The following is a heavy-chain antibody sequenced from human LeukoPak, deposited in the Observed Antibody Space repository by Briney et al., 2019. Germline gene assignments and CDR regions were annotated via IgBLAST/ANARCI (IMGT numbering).Heavy chain of an antibody. CDR3: ALRSEYLDAFDI. V-gene: IGHV4-39*07. CDR2: IYYSGST. Sequence: ASETLSLTCTVSGGSISSSSYYWGWIRQPPGKGLEWIGSIYYSGSTYYDPSLKSRVTISVDTSKNQFSLKLSSVTAADTAVYYCALRSEYLDAFDIWGQGTMVTVSS. D-gene: IGHD4-17*01. J-gene: IGHJ3*02. CDR1: GGSISSSSYY.